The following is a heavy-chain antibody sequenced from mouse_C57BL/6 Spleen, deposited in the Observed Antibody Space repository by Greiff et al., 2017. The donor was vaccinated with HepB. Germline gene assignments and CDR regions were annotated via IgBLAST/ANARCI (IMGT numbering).Heavy chain of an antibody. J-gene: IGHJ3*01. V-gene: IGHV1-69*01. D-gene: IGHD1-1*01. CDR1: GYTFTSYW. CDR3: ARSNGGWFAY. CDR2: IDPSDSYT. Sequence: VQLQQPGAELVMPGASVKLSCKASGYTFTSYWMHWVKQRPGQGLEWIGEIDPSDSYTNYNQKFKGKSTLTVDKSSSTAYMQLSSLTSEDSAVYYCARSNGGWFAYWGQGTLVTVSA.